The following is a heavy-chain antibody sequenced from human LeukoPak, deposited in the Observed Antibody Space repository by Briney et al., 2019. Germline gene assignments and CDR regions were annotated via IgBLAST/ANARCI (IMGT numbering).Heavy chain of an antibody. Sequence: PGGSLRLSCAASGFTSSSYWMHWVRQAPGKGLVWVSRINSDGSSTSYADSVKGRFTISRDNAKDTLYLQMNSLRAEDTAVYYCARDSIVGATPFDYWGQGTLVTVSS. CDR3: ARDSIVGATPFDY. J-gene: IGHJ4*02. D-gene: IGHD1-26*01. CDR2: INSDGSST. CDR1: GFTSSSYW. V-gene: IGHV3-74*01.